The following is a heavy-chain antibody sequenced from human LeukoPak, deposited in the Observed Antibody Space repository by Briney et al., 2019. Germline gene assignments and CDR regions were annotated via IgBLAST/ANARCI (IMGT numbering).Heavy chain of an antibody. CDR1: GYSISSGYY. J-gene: IGHJ5*02. CDR3: ARDRLYCSGGSCYLNWFDP. V-gene: IGHV4-38-2*02. CDR2: IYHSGST. D-gene: IGHD2-15*01. Sequence: SETLSLTCAVSGYSISSGYYWGWIRQPLGKGLEWIGSIYHSGSTYYNPSLKSRVTISVDTSKNQFSLKLSSVTAADTAVYYCARDRLYCSGGSCYLNWFDPWGQGTLVTVSS.